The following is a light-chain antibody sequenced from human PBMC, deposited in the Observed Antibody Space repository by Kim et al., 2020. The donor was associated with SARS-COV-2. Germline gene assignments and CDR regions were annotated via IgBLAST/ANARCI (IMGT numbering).Light chain of an antibody. Sequence: SLPQGERATPSCRARQSVSSNLAWYQQKPGQAPRLLIYGASTRATGIPARFSGSGSGTEFTLTISSLQSEDFAVYYCQQYNNWPYTFGQGTKLEI. CDR3: QQYNNWPYT. J-gene: IGKJ2*01. CDR1: QSVSSN. CDR2: GAS. V-gene: IGKV3-15*01.